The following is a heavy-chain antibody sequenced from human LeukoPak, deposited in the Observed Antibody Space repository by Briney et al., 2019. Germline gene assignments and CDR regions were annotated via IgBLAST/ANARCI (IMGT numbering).Heavy chain of an antibody. CDR3: AKLGTTSVTTGY. V-gene: IGHV3-30*18. CDR1: GFTFSRYG. CDR2: ISYDGSNK. Sequence: PGGSLTLSCVASGFTFSRYGMHGVRQAPGKGLEWVAVISYDGSNKYYEDSVKGRFTISRDNSKNTLYLQMNSLRGEDTAVYYCAKLGTTSVTTGYWGQGTLVTVSS. D-gene: IGHD4-17*01. J-gene: IGHJ4*02.